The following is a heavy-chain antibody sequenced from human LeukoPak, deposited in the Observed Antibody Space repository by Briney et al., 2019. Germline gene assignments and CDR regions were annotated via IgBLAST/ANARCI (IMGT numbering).Heavy chain of an antibody. D-gene: IGHD5-12*01. V-gene: IGHV6-1*01. CDR1: GDSVSSNSAA. Sequence: TSQTLSLTCAISGDSVSSNSAAWNWIRQSPSRGLEWLGRTYYRSKWYNDYAVSVKSRITINPDTSKNQFSLQLNSVTPEDTAVYYCARAGFRVDIVATIEYYFDYWGQGTLVTVSS. CDR3: ARAGFRVDIVATIEYYFDY. J-gene: IGHJ4*02. CDR2: TYYRSKWYN.